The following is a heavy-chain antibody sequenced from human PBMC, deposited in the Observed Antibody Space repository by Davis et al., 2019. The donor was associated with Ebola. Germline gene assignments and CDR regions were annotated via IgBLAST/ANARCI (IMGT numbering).Heavy chain of an antibody. CDR1: GFTFSSYA. CDR3: AKNWGRIVVVPAAPDY. V-gene: IGHV3-30-3*02. CDR2: ISYDGSNK. D-gene: IGHD2-2*01. Sequence: GGSLRLSCAAPGFTFSSYAMHWVRQAPGKGLEWVAVISYDGSNKYYADSVKGRLTISRDNSKNTLYLQMNSLRAEDTAVYYCAKNWGRIVVVPAAPDYWGQGTLVTVSS. J-gene: IGHJ4*02.